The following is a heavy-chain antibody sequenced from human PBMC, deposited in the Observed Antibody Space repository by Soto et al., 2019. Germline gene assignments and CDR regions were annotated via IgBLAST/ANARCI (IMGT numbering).Heavy chain of an antibody. D-gene: IGHD3-3*01. CDR1: GFTFSDYH. CDR3: ARAPPQFWQVFDN. V-gene: IGHV3-11*01. Sequence: PGGSLRLSCAASGFTFSDYHMSWIRQAPGKGLEWVSYISSSGSNVYYADSVKGRFTISRDNAKNSLYLQMSSLRVEDTGVYYSARAPPQFWQVFDNWGQAALGTVSS. CDR2: ISSSGSNV. J-gene: IGHJ4*02.